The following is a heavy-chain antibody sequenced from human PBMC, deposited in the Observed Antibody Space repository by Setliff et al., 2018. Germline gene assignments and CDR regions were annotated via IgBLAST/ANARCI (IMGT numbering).Heavy chain of an antibody. Sequence: ASVKVSCKASGHTFITFGISWVRQAPGQGLEWMGWISAYSDDTKYAEKFQGRVTMTMDTSTGTAYMELRSLRSDDTAVYICAYDSSGPVDNWGQGTLVTVSS. J-gene: IGHJ4*02. CDR1: GHTFITFG. CDR3: AYDSSGPVDN. CDR2: ISAYSDDT. D-gene: IGHD3-22*01. V-gene: IGHV1-18*01.